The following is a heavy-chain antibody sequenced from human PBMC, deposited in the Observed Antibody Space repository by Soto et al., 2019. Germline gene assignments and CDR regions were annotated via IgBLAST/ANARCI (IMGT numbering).Heavy chain of an antibody. CDR3: VREDGKVGTNSAFDY. V-gene: IGHV3-21*01. Sequence: GGSLRLSCASSGFTFSTYTMNLVRQAPGKGLEWVSSINGRGNYIYYAESVKGRFTISRDNAKNSLYLQMDRLRAEDTALYYCVREDGKVGTNSAFDYWGLGALVTVSS. CDR2: INGRGNYI. D-gene: IGHD1-26*01. CDR1: GFTFSTYT. J-gene: IGHJ4*02.